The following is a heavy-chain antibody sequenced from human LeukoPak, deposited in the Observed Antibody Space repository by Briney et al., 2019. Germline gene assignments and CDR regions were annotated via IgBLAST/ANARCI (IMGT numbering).Heavy chain of an antibody. D-gene: IGHD2-21*02. Sequence: GESLKISCKVSGYDFTTFWIGWVRQMPGKGLEWVGVIYSGDSDTRYSPSFQGQVTISADKSISTAFLQWSSLKASDTAIFYCARGPTSDVFDFWGQGTMVTVSS. CDR3: ARGPTSDVFDF. J-gene: IGHJ3*01. V-gene: IGHV5-51*01. CDR2: IYSGDSDT. CDR1: GYDFTTFW.